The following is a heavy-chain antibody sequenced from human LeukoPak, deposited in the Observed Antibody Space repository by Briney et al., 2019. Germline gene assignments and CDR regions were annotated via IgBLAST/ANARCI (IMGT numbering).Heavy chain of an antibody. CDR2: FDPEDGET. CDR3: AFGESTTATTYYFDY. CDR1: GYTLTELS. V-gene: IGHV1-24*01. Sequence: ASVKVSCKVSGYTLTELSMHWVRQAPGKGLEWMGGFDPEDGETIYAQKFQGRVTMTEDTSTDTAYMELSSLRSEDTAVYYCAFGESTTATTYYFDYWGQGTLVTVSS. J-gene: IGHJ4*02. D-gene: IGHD3-10*01.